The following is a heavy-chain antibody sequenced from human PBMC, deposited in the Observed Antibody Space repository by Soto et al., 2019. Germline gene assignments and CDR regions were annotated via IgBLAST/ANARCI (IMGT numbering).Heavy chain of an antibody. CDR2: ITSDTNTI. J-gene: IGHJ4*02. D-gene: IGHD6-19*01. Sequence: EVQLVESGGGLGQPGGSLRLTCVASGFPFSIYSMNWVRQAPGKRLEWSSYITSDTNTIKYADSVKGRFTISRDNAKNLVYLQMNSLRDEDTAVYFCARSVEGHFDYWGQGTVVTVSS. V-gene: IGHV3-48*02. CDR1: GFPFSIYS. CDR3: ARSVEGHFDY.